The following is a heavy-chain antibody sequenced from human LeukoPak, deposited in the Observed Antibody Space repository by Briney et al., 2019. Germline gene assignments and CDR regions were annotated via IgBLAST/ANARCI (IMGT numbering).Heavy chain of an antibody. V-gene: IGHV1-2*06. CDR3: AREPSSSSPGY. J-gene: IGHJ4*02. CDR2: INPNSGGT. Sequence: ASVKVSCKASGYTFTGYYMHWVRQAPGQGLEWMGRINPNSGGTNYAQKFQGRVTMTRDTSISTAYMELTRLTSDDTAVYFCAREPSSSSPGYWGQGTLVTVSS. D-gene: IGHD6-6*01. CDR1: GYTFTGYY.